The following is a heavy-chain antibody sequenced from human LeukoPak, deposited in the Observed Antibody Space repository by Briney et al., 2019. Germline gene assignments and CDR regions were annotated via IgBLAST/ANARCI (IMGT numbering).Heavy chain of an antibody. CDR1: AFIFEDYT. J-gene: IGHJ4*02. CDR3: AKDLTYESSGSVIDN. D-gene: IGHD3-22*01. V-gene: IGHV3-43*01. Sequence: PGGSLRLSCAASAFIFEDYTMHWVSQVPGKTLEWVSLVNWHGTTYYADSLKGRFTISRDNSKNSLYLQMDSLRTEDTAFYYCAKDLTYESSGSVIDNWGQGTLVTVSS. CDR2: VNWHGTT.